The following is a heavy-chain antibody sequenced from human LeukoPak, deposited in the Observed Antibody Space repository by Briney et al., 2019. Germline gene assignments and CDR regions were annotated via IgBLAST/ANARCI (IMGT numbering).Heavy chain of an antibody. V-gene: IGHV4-28*01. CDR2: IYHSGTT. Sequence: SETLSLTCAVSGYSITSSSWWGWIRQPPGKGLEWIGYIYHSGTTYYNPSLQSRVTMPVDTSKNQFSLKLSSVTAVDTAVYYCARKENVYYYFDYWGQGTLVTVSS. CDR1: GYSITSSSW. D-gene: IGHD3-10*01. CDR3: ARKENVYYYFDY. J-gene: IGHJ4*02.